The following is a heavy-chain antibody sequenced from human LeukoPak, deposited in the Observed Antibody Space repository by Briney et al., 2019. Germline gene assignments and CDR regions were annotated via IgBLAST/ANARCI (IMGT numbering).Heavy chain of an antibody. D-gene: IGHD6-19*01. CDR1: GFTFSDYY. Sequence: GGSLRLSCAASGFTFSDYYMSWIRQAPGKGLEWVSYISSSGSTIYYADSVKGRFTISGDNAKNSLYLQMNSLRAEDTAVYYCARDRGIAVATPYYFDYWGQGTLVTVSS. CDR2: ISSSGSTI. V-gene: IGHV3-11*01. J-gene: IGHJ4*02. CDR3: ARDRGIAVATPYYFDY.